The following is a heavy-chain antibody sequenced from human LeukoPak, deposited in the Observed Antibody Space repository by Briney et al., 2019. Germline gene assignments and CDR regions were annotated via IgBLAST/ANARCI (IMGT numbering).Heavy chain of an antibody. CDR1: GFTFSDHW. CDR3: ARAHDGYAEWYFDY. D-gene: IGHD5-24*01. CDR2: IYSGGST. V-gene: IGHV3-53*04. J-gene: IGHJ4*02. Sequence: GGSLRLSCAASGFTFSDHWMAWVRQAPGKGLEWVSVIYSGGSTYYADSVKGRFTISRHNSKNTLYLQMNSLRAEDTAVYYCARAHDGYAEWYFDYWGQGTLVTVSS.